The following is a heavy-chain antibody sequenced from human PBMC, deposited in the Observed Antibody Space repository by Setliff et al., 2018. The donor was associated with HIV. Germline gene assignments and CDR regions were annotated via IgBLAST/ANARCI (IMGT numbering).Heavy chain of an antibody. CDR3: TQSQYLQYQMAAFDI. J-gene: IGHJ3*02. Sequence: GGSLRLSCAASGFTFSNYAMNWVRQAPGKGLEWVSGISGSGGHTYYAESVKGRFTISRDKSKNTLYLQMNSLRAEDTAVYYCTQSQYLQYQMAAFDIWGQGTKVTVSS. CDR1: GFTFSNYA. CDR2: ISGSGGHT. V-gene: IGHV3-23*01. D-gene: IGHD2-2*02.